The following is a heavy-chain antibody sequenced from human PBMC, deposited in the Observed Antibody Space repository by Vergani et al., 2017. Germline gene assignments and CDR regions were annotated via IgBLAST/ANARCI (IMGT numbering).Heavy chain of an antibody. J-gene: IGHJ4*02. Sequence: QVQLQESGPGLVKPSETLSLTCTVSGGSVSSGSYYWSWIRQPPGKGLEWIGEINHSGSTNYNPSLKSRVTISVDTSKNQFSLKLSSVTAADTAVYYCAIGDYFDYWGQGTLVTVSS. CDR3: AIGDYFDY. CDR1: GGSVSSGSYY. V-gene: IGHV4-61*01. CDR2: INHSGST.